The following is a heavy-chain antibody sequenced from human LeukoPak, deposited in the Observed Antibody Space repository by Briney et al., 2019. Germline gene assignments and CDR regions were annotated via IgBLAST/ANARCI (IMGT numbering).Heavy chain of an antibody. CDR1: GFTFSSYA. J-gene: IGHJ6*03. CDR3: ARISDSFYMDV. V-gene: IGHV3-23*01. CDR2: MSGNGDTT. Sequence: PGGSLRLSCAASGFTFSSYAMTWVRQAPGKGLEWVAAMSGNGDTTYYADSVKGRFTMSRDNAKNSLYLQMNSLRAEDTAVYYCARISDSFYMDVWGKGTTVTVSS. D-gene: IGHD2-21*01.